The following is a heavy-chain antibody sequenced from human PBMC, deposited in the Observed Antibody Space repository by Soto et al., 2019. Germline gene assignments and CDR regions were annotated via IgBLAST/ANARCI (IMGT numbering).Heavy chain of an antibody. CDR3: ARNRAGSSRHRECFQH. D-gene: IGHD6-13*01. V-gene: IGHV3-7*03. J-gene: IGHJ1*01. CDR2: IKQDGSEQ. Sequence: EVQLVESGGGLVQPGGSLRLSCAASGFTFSDFWMSWVRQAPGKGLEWVGNIKQDGSEQYYVESVKGRFTISRDNAKSSLYLQMNSRRAEDTAVYYCARNRAGSSRHRECFQHWGQGTLVTVSS. CDR1: GFTFSDFW.